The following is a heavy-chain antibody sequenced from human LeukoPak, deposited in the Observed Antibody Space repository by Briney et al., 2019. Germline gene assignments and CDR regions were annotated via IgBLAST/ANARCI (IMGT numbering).Heavy chain of an antibody. D-gene: IGHD1-26*01. CDR2: INPSGGST. V-gene: IGHV1-46*01. Sequence: ASVKVSCKASGYTFTSYYMHWVRQAPGQGLEWMGIINPSGGSTTYAQKFQGRVTMTRDMSTSTVYMEVSSLRSEDTAVYYCARDLGVLYDAFDIWGQGTMVTVSS. CDR3: ARDLGVLYDAFDI. CDR1: GYTFTSYY. J-gene: IGHJ3*02.